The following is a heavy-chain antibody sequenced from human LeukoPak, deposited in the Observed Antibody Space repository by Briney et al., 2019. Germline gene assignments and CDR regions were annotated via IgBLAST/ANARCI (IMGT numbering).Heavy chain of an antibody. J-gene: IGHJ4*02. Sequence: PGRSLRLSCAASGFTFSSYGMHWVRQAPGKGLEWVAVISYDGSNKYYADSVKGRFTISRDNSKNTLYLQMNSLRAEDTAVHYCAKDMSDGDYAPDYWGQGTLVTVSS. CDR3: AKDMSDGDYAPDY. CDR2: ISYDGSNK. V-gene: IGHV3-30*18. D-gene: IGHD4-17*01. CDR1: GFTFSSYG.